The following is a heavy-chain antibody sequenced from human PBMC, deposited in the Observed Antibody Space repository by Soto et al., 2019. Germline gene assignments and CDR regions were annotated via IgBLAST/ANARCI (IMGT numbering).Heavy chain of an antibody. D-gene: IGHD3-10*01. CDR1: GFTFSSYA. CDR2: ISYDGSNK. Sequence: QVQLVESGGGVVQPGRSLRLSCAASGFTFSSYAMHWVRQAPGKGLEWVAVISYDGSNKYYADSVKGRFTISRDNSKNTLYLQMNSLRAEDTAVDYCAREKGRGATFDYWGQGTLVTVSS. V-gene: IGHV3-30-3*01. CDR3: AREKGRGATFDY. J-gene: IGHJ4*02.